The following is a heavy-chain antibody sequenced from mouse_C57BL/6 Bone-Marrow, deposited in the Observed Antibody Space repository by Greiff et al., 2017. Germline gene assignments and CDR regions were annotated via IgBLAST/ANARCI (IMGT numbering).Heavy chain of an antibody. CDR2: IWRGGST. Sequence: QVQLQQSGPGLVQPSQSLSITCTVSGFSLTSYGVHWVRQSPGQGLEWLGVIWRGGSTDYNAAFMSRLGITKDNSKSQVFFKMNSLQADDTAIYYCAKNIYYYGSFDYWGQGTTLTVSS. V-gene: IGHV2-5*01. CDR1: GFSLTSYG. D-gene: IGHD1-1*01. J-gene: IGHJ2*01. CDR3: AKNIYYYGSFDY.